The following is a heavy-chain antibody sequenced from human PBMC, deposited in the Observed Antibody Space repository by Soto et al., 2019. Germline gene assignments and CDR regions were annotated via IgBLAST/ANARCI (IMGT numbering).Heavy chain of an antibody. CDR1: GYTFTSYG. Sequence: QVPLVQSGAEVKKPGASVKVSCKASGYTFTSYGIIWVRQAPGQGLEWMGWISAYNGHTNYAQKLQGRVTMTTDTATSTAYMELGRLRSDDSAVYYCARGGFDVTPKGLTMIGVVTPKNDYWGQGTLVTVSS. J-gene: IGHJ4*02. V-gene: IGHV1-18*01. CDR2: ISAYNGHT. D-gene: IGHD3-22*01. CDR3: ARGGFDVTPKGLTMIGVVTPKNDY.